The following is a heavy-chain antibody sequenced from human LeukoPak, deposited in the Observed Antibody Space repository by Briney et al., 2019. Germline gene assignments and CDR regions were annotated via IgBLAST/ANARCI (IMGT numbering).Heavy chain of an antibody. CDR2: IYYSGST. D-gene: IGHD3-22*01. Sequence: SETLSLTCTVSGGSISSGIYYWTWIRQHPGKGLEWIGYIYYSGSTYYNPSLESRVTISVDTSKNHFSLRLSSVTAADTAVYYCARGGSYYYDSSGYYFFDYWGQGTLVTVSS. J-gene: IGHJ4*02. CDR1: GGSISSGIYY. CDR3: ARGGSYYYDSSGYYFFDY. V-gene: IGHV4-31*03.